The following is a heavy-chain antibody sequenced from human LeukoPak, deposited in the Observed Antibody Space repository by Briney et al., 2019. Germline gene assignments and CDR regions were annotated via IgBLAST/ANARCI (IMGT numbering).Heavy chain of an antibody. Sequence: GGSLRLSCAASGFTFSSYWMSWVRQAPGKGLEWVANIKQDGSEKYYVDSVKGRFTISRDNAKNSLYLQMNSLRAEDTAVYYCARDETTFWSGFYYYYMDVWGKGTTVTVSS. V-gene: IGHV3-7*01. D-gene: IGHD3-3*01. J-gene: IGHJ6*03. CDR2: IKQDGSEK. CDR3: ARDETTFWSGFYYYYMDV. CDR1: GFTFSSYW.